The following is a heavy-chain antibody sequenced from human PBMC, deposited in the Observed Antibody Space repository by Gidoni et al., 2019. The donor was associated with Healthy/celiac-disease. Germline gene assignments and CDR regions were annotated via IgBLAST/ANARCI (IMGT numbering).Heavy chain of an antibody. J-gene: IGHJ5*02. D-gene: IGHD3-10*01. CDR2: VIPIVVTA. V-gene: IGHV1-69*01. CDR3: ARSEVRGVIMLDLFDP. Sequence: QVQLGQSGAEVKKPGSSVKDSCTASGGPFSSCAISWVRQAPGQGLEWMGGVIPIVVTANYAQKFQGIVTITADESTSTAYMELSSLRSEDTAVYYCARSEVRGVIMLDLFDPWGQGTLVTVSS. CDR1: GGPFSSCA.